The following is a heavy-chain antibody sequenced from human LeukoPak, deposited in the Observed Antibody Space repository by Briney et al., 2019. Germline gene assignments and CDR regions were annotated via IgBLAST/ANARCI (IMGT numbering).Heavy chain of an antibody. D-gene: IGHD3-16*01. CDR1: GFTFSNAW. V-gene: IGHV3-15*01. Sequence: GRSLRLSCAASGFTFSNAWMSWVRQAPGKGLEWVGRIKSKTDGGTTDYAAPVKGRFTISRDDSKNTLYLQMNSLKTEDTAVYHCTTVDYVWSGDYWGQGTLVTVSS. CDR2: IKSKTDGGTT. J-gene: IGHJ4*02. CDR3: TTVDYVWSGDY.